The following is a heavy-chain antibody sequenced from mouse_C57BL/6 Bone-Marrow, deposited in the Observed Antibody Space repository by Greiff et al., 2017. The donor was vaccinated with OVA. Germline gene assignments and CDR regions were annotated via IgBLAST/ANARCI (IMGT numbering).Heavy chain of an antibody. J-gene: IGHJ1*03. CDR1: GFTFSDYG. Sequence: DVKLVESGGGLVKPGGSLKLSCAASGFTFSDYGMHWVRQAPETGLEWVAYIRSGSSTLYYADTVKGRFTISRDNAKNTLFLQMTSLRSEDTAMYYCAFYSNLYWYFDVWGTGTTVTVSS. CDR3: AFYSNLYWYFDV. D-gene: IGHD2-5*01. V-gene: IGHV5-17*01. CDR2: IRSGSSTL.